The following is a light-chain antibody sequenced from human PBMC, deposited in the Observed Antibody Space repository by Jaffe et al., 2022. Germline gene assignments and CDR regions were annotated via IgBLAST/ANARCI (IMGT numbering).Light chain of an antibody. CDR1: SSDVGSYNY. Sequence: QSALTQPASVSGSPGQSITISCTGTSSDVGSYNYVSWYQQHPGKAPKLMIYDVSNRPSGVSNRFSGSKSGNTASLTISGLQADDEADYYCCTSSSTAYVFGTGTKVTVL. CDR3: CTSSSTAYV. CDR2: DVS. J-gene: IGLJ1*01. V-gene: IGLV2-14*03.